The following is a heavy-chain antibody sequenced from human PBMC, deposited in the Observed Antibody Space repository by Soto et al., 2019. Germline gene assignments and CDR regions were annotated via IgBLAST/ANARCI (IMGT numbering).Heavy chain of an antibody. D-gene: IGHD2-2*01. V-gene: IGHV3-48*04. CDR1: GFTFSSYS. CDR3: ARIYCSSTSCLLDV. Sequence: GGSLRLSCAASGFTFSSYSMNWVRQAPGKGLEWVSYISSSSSTIYYADSVKGRFTISRDNAKNSLYLQMNSLRAEDTAVYYCARIYCSSTSCLLDVWGKGTTVTVSS. J-gene: IGHJ6*04. CDR2: ISSSSSTI.